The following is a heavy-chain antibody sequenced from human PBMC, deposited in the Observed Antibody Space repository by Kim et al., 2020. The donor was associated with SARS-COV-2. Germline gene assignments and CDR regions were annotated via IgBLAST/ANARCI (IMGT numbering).Heavy chain of an antibody. D-gene: IGHD3-10*01. CDR3: ARDFRTFYGSGTPEGGGEY. J-gene: IGHJ4*02. CDR1: GFTFSSYS. Sequence: GGSLRLSCAASGFTFSSYSMNWVRQAPGKGLEWVSSISSSSSYIYYADSVKGRFTISRDNAKNSLYLQMNSLRAEDTAVYYCARDFRTFYGSGTPEGGGEYWGQGTLVTVSS. V-gene: IGHV3-21*01. CDR2: ISSSSSYI.